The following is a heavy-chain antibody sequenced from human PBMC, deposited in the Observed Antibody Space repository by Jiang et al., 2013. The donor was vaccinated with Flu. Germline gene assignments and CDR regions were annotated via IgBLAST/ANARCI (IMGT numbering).Heavy chain of an antibody. CDR1: GFSLSTSGMC. V-gene: IGHV2-70*01. CDR3: ARIRYNWNYYYYYGMDV. J-gene: IGHJ6*02. CDR2: IDWDDDK. Sequence: TLTCTFSGFSLSTSGMCVSWIRQPPGKALEWLALIDWDDDKYYSTSLKTRLTISKDTSKNQVVLTMTNMDPVDTATYYCARIRYNWNYYYYYGMDVWGQGTTVTVSS. D-gene: IGHD1-20*01.